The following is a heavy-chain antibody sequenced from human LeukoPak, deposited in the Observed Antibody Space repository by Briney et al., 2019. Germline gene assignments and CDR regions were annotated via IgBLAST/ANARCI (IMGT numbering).Heavy chain of an antibody. CDR2: LSYDGSNQ. CDR1: GFTFSTYA. CDR3: VRGLGGLIPAPIDY. Sequence: GGSLRLSCAASGFTFSTYAMLWVRQAPGKGLEWVSVLSYDGSNQYYADSVKGRFTISRDNSKSTVYLQMNSLRPDDAAVYYCVRGLGGLIPAPIDYWGQGTLVTVSS. D-gene: IGHD2-2*01. J-gene: IGHJ4*02. V-gene: IGHV3-30-3*01.